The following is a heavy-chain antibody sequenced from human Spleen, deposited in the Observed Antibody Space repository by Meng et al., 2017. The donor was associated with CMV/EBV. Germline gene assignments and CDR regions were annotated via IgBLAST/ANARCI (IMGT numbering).Heavy chain of an antibody. CDR1: GACSGGGGVC. CDR2: IYYGGST. Sequence: SGACSGGGGVCWTWIRRHPGKGLEWIGQIYYGGSTYYSPSLKSRVTISVGTSKNQFSLKLNSVTAADTAVYYCASTNYHDSNAPLDYWGQGTLVTVSS. CDR3: ASTNYHDSNAPLDY. J-gene: IGHJ4*02. V-gene: IGHV4-31*02. D-gene: IGHD3-22*01.